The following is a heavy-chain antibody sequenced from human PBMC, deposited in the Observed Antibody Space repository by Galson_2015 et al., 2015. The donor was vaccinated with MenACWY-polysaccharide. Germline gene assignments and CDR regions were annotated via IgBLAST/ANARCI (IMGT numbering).Heavy chain of an antibody. Sequence: SLRLSCAASGLTFSDYFMPWVRQAPGKGLEWVANIERDGSEKNYVDSVKARFTISRDNAKNSLYLQMDNLRAEDTAVYYCAGGLGWSSDYWGQGTLVTVSS. J-gene: IGHJ4*02. V-gene: IGHV3-7*01. CDR1: GLTFSDYF. CDR3: AGGLGWSSDY. D-gene: IGHD6-19*01. CDR2: IERDGSEK.